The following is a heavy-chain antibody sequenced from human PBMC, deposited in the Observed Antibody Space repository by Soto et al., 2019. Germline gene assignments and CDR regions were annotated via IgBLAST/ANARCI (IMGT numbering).Heavy chain of an antibody. J-gene: IGHJ4*02. D-gene: IGHD6-13*01. CDR3: AKATRSSWYYFDY. CDR1: GFTVSSYA. Sequence: EVQLLESGGGLVQPGGSLRLSCAASGFTVSSYAMSWVCQAPGKGLEWVSAISGSGGSTYYADSVKGRVTICRDNSKNTLYLQMDSLRAEDTAVYDCAKATRSSWYYFDYWGQVPLVTVSS. V-gene: IGHV3-23*01. CDR2: ISGSGGST.